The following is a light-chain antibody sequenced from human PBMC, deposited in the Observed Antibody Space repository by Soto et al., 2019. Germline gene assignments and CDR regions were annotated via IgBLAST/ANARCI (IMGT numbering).Light chain of an antibody. CDR1: QSVFHSANNMNY. J-gene: IGKJ2*01. CDR3: QQFYNTPPYT. Sequence: DTVMTQSPDSLAVSLGERATINCKSSQSVFHSANNMNYLAWYQQKPGQSPKLLISWASIRDSRVPDRFSGSGSGTDFTLTINSLQAEDAAVYYCQQFYNTPPYTFGQGTRLEIK. V-gene: IGKV4-1*01. CDR2: WAS.